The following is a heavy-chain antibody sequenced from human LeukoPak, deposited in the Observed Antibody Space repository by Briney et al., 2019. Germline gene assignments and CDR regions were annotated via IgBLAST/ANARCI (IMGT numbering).Heavy chain of an antibody. V-gene: IGHV1-2*02. J-gene: IGHJ4*02. CDR2: ISPNSGVT. Sequence: GASVKVSCKASGYTFTAYFIHWGRQAPGQGLEWMGWISPNSGVTNYAQKFQGRVTMTGDTSISTAYMELSRLRSDDTAVYYCARNYGSNSTYFDYWGQGTLVTVSS. D-gene: IGHD4-23*01. CDR3: ARNYGSNSTYFDY. CDR1: GYTFTAYF.